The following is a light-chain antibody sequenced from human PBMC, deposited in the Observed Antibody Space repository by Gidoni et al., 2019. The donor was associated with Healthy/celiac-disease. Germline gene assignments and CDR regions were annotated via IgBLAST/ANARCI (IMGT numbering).Light chain of an antibody. CDR2: EVS. CDR3: SSYAGSNNLV. CDR1: SRDVGVYNY. Sequence: QSALTQPPSASGSPGQSVTISCTGTSRDVGVYNYVPWYQQHPGKAPKRMIYEVSKRPSGVPDRFSGSKSGNTASLTVSGLQAEDEADYYCSSYAGSNNLVFGGGTKLTVL. V-gene: IGLV2-8*01. J-gene: IGLJ3*02.